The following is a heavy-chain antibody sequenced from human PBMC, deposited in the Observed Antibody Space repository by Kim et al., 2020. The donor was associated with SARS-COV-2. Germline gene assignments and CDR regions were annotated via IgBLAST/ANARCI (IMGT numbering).Heavy chain of an antibody. J-gene: IGHJ4*02. CDR3: ARGSTIFGAAHYYFEY. CDR1: GYTFSIYD. CDR2: MNPNSGNT. D-gene: IGHD3-3*01. V-gene: IGHV1-8*01. Sequence: ASVKVSCKASGYTFSIYDINWVRQATGQGVEWMGWMNPNSGNTGYAQKFQGRVTMTRNTSISTAYMELTSLTSEDTAVYYCARGSTIFGAAHYYFEYWGQ.